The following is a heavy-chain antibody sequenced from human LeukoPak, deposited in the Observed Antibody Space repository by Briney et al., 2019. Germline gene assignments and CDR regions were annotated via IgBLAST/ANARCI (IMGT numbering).Heavy chain of an antibody. V-gene: IGHV3-48*03. CDR2: ISSSGSTI. D-gene: IGHD2-2*01. CDR3: ARDLVDIVVVGYYFDY. Sequence: PGGSLRLSCAASGFTFSSYEMNWVRQAPGKGLEWVSYISSSGSTIYYADSVKGRFTISRDNAKNSLYLQMNSLRAEDTAVYYCARDLVDIVVVGYYFDYWGQGTLVTVSS. J-gene: IGHJ4*02. CDR1: GFTFSSYE.